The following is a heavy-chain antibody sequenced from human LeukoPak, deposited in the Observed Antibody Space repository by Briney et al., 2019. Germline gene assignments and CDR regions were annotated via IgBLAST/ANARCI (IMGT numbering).Heavy chain of an antibody. CDR2: IYYSGST. D-gene: IGHD5-24*01. V-gene: IGHV4-61*01. Sequence: PSETLSLTCTVSGGSISSSSYYWSWVRQPPGKGLEWIGYIYYSGSTNYNPSLKSRVTISVDTSKNQFSLKLSSVTAADTAVYYCARVVGSEMATIDYWGQGTLVTVSS. CDR3: ARVVGSEMATIDY. J-gene: IGHJ4*02. CDR1: GGSISSSSYY.